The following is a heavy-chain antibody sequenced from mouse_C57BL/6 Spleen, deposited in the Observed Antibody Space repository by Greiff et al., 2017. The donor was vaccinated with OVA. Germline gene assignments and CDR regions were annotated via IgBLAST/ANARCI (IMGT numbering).Heavy chain of an antibody. CDR2: INPGSGGT. Sequence: QVQLQQSGAELVRPGTSVKVSCKASGYAFTNYLIAWVKQRPGQGLEWIGVINPGSGGTNYNEKFKGKATLTADKSSSTAYMQLSSLTSEGSAFYFCAMGAPYYYGSSWFAYWGQGTLVTVSA. J-gene: IGHJ3*01. D-gene: IGHD1-1*01. V-gene: IGHV1-54*01. CDR3: AMGAPYYYGSSWFAY. CDR1: GYAFTNYL.